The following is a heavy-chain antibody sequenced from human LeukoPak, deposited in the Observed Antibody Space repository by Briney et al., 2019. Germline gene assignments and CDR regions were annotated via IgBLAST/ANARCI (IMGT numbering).Heavy chain of an antibody. CDR3: ARLVVTAPQYHYYMDV. D-gene: IGHD2-21*02. CDR1: GGSFSGYY. V-gene: IGHV4-34*01. J-gene: IGHJ6*03. CDR2: INHIGTT. Sequence: SETLSLTCAVYGGSFSGYYWSWIRQPPGKGLEWIAEINHIGTTNHNPSLKSRVTVSTDTSKKQFFLKLTSVTAADTALYYCARLVVTAPQYHYYMDVWGEGTTVTVSS.